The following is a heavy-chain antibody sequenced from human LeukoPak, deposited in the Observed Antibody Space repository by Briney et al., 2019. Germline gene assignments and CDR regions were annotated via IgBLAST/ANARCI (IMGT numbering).Heavy chain of an antibody. CDR2: VNPNDGST. CDR3: ARAPTSIAARLHYYYYYMDV. Sequence: ASVKVSCKASGYTFINYYMHWVRQAPGQGLEWMGIVNPNDGSTSYAQKFQGRVTMTRETSTSTVYMELNSLRSEDTAVYYCARAPTSIAARLHYYYYYMDVWGKGTTVTVSS. V-gene: IGHV1-46*01. CDR1: GYTFINYY. D-gene: IGHD6-6*01. J-gene: IGHJ6*03.